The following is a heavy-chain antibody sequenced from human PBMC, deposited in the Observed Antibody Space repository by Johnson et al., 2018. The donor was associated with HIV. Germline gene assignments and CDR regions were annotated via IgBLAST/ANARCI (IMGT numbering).Heavy chain of an antibody. CDR2: IKQDGSEK. J-gene: IGHJ3*02. D-gene: IGHD6-13*01. CDR1: GFTVSSNY. Sequence: VQLVESGGGLVQPGGSLRLSCAASGFTVSSNYMSWVRQAPGKGLEWVANIKQDGSEKYYVDSVKGRFPISRDNAKNSLYLYMTSLRSDDTTTYYCAKDWGAAAGSGSFDIWGQGTLVTVSS. CDR3: AKDWGAAAGSGSFDI. V-gene: IGHV3-7*04.